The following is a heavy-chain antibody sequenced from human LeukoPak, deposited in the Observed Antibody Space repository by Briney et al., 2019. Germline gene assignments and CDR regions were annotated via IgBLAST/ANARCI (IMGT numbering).Heavy chain of an antibody. V-gene: IGHV1-8*01. CDR3: ARSRSSGYYRPFDY. CDR2: MNPNSGNT. CDR1: GYTFTSYD. J-gene: IGHJ4*02. D-gene: IGHD3-22*01. Sequence: GASVKVSCKASGYTFTSYDINWLRQATGQGLEWMGWMNPNSGNTGYAQKFQGRVTMTRNTSISTAYMELSSLRSEDTAVYYCARSRSSGYYRPFDYWGQGTLVTVSS.